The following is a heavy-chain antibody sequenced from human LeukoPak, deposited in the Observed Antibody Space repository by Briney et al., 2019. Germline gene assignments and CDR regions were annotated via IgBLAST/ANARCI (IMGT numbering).Heavy chain of an antibody. V-gene: IGHV4-61*02. CDR1: GGSISSGSYY. CDR3: ARVEYSYGPIDY. D-gene: IGHD5-18*01. CDR2: IYTSGST. Sequence: SQTLSLTCTVSGGSISSGSYYWSWIRQPAGEGLEWIGRIYTSGSTNYNPSLKSRVTISVDTSKNQFSLKLSSVTAADTAVYYCARVEYSYGPIDYWGQGTLVTVSS. J-gene: IGHJ4*02.